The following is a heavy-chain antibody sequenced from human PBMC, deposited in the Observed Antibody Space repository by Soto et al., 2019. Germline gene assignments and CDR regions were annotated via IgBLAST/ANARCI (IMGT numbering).Heavy chain of an antibody. Sequence: SETLSLTCAVSGDSISSGGYSWTWIRQPPGKGLEWIGYIYHSGSTHYNPSLESRVTISVDTSNNQISLKLTSVAAADTAVYYCARDTYLYYGSGSYLYYFDYWGQGTLVTVSS. CDR1: GDSISSGGYS. J-gene: IGHJ4*02. V-gene: IGHV4-30-2*01. D-gene: IGHD3-10*01. CDR3: ARDTYLYYGSGSYLYYFDY. CDR2: IYHSGST.